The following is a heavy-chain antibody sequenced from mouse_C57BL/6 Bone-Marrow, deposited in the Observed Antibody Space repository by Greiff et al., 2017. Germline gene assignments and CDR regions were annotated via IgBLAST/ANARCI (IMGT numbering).Heavy chain of an antibody. Sequence: VKLVESGPELVKPGASVKISCKASGYSFTSYYIHWVKQRPGQGLEWIGWIYPGSGNTKYNEKFKGKATLTADTSSSTAYMQLSSLTSEDSAVYYCARRSNFLYAMDYWGQGTSVTVSS. D-gene: IGHD2-5*01. J-gene: IGHJ4*01. CDR3: ARRSNFLYAMDY. CDR1: GYSFTSYY. CDR2: IYPGSGNT. V-gene: IGHV1-66*01.